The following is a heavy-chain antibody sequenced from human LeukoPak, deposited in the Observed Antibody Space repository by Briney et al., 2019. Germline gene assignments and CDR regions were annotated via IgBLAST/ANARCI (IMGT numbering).Heavy chain of an antibody. CDR1: GGSISSSSYY. Sequence: SETLSLTCTVSGGSISSSSYYWGWIRQPPGKGLEWIGSIYSSGSTYYNPSLRSRVTISVDTSKNQFSLKLSSVTAADTAVYYCARDYFDYDSSGYYQSPGYWGQGTLVTVSS. CDR2: IYSSGST. D-gene: IGHD3-22*01. V-gene: IGHV4-39*07. CDR3: ARDYFDYDSSGYYQSPGY. J-gene: IGHJ4*02.